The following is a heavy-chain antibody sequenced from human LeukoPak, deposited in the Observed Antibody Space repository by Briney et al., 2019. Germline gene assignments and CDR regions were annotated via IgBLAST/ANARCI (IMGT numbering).Heavy chain of an antibody. CDR3: ARGSRGYSYG. Sequence: SETLSLTCTVSGGSVSSGSYYWSWIRQPPGKGLEWIGYNYYSASTNYNPSLKSRVTISVDTSKNQLSLKLSSVTAADTAVYFCARGSRGYSYGWGQGTLVTVSS. CDR1: GGSVSSGSYY. V-gene: IGHV4-61*01. CDR2: NYYSAST. J-gene: IGHJ4*02. D-gene: IGHD5-18*01.